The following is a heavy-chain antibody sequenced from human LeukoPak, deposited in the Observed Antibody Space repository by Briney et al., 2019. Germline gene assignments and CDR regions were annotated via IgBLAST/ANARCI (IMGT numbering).Heavy chain of an antibody. J-gene: IGHJ3*02. CDR3: ARLPGYCSSTSCRSDAFDI. CDR1: GYSFTSYW. V-gene: IGHV5-51*01. Sequence: GESLKISCKGSGYSFTSYWIGWVRQMPGKCLEWMGIIYPGDSDTRYSPSFQGQVTISADKSISTAYLQWSSLKASDTAMYYCARLPGYCSSTSCRSDAFDIWGQGTMVTVSS. D-gene: IGHD2-2*01. CDR2: IYPGDSDT.